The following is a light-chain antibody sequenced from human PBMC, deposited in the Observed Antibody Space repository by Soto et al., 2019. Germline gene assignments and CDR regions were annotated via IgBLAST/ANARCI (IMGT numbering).Light chain of an antibody. Sequence: DIQMTQSPSSLSASVGDTVTITCRASQGIGTSLAWYQQKPGKVPDLLIYSASTLQSGVPSHFSGSGSWTDFTLTISSLPPEDGGDYYCQEYNKTPFTFGPGTKVDVK. CDR3: QEYNKTPFT. V-gene: IGKV1-27*01. CDR2: SAS. CDR1: QGIGTS. J-gene: IGKJ3*01.